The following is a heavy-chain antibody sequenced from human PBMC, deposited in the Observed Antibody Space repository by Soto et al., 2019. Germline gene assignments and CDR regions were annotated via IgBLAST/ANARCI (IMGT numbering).Heavy chain of an antibody. CDR2: TYYRSKWYN. D-gene: IGHD5-12*01. V-gene: IGHV6-1*01. J-gene: IGHJ6*02. CDR1: GDSVSSNSAA. Sequence: SQTLSLTCAISGDSVSSNSAAWSWIRQSPSRGLEWLGRTYYRSKWYNDYAVSVKSRITINPDTSKNQFSLQLNSVTPEDTAVYYCARLSRGYDTDYYYYGMDVWGQGTTVTVSS. CDR3: ARLSRGYDTDYYYYGMDV.